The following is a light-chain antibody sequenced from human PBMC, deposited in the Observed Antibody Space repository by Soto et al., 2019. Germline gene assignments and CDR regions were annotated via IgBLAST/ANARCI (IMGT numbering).Light chain of an antibody. Sequence: DIQMTQSPSTLSGSVGDRVTITCRASQTISSWLAWYQQKPGKAPKLLIYKASTLKSGVPSRFSGSGSGTEFTLTITSLQPDDFATYYCQHYNPYSGPFGQGTKGDIK. CDR3: QHYNPYSGP. J-gene: IGKJ1*01. V-gene: IGKV1-5*03. CDR1: QTISSW. CDR2: KAS.